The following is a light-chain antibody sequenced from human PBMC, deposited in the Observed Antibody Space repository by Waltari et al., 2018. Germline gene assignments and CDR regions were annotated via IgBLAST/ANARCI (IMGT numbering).Light chain of an antibody. CDR1: QGISSY. J-gene: IGKJ3*01. CDR3: QQYYSYPAI. V-gene: IGKV1-8*01. Sequence: AIRMTQSPSSFSASTGDRVTITCRASQGISSYLAWYQQKPGKAPKLLIYAASTLQSGVPSRFRGSGSGTDFHLTISCLQSEDFATYYCQQYYSYPAIFGPGTKVDIK. CDR2: AAS.